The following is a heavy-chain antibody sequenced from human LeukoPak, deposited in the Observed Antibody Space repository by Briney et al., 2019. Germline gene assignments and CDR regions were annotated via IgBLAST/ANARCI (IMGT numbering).Heavy chain of an antibody. CDR3: ARHGSSGIEAVVDY. CDR2: IYYSGST. V-gene: IGHV4-61*05. J-gene: IGHJ4*02. Sequence: SETLSLTCTVSGGSISSSSYYWGWIRQPPGKGLEWIGYIYYSGSTNYNPSLKSRVTISVDTSKNQFSLKLSSVTAADTAVYYCARHGSSGIEAVVDYWGQGTLVTVSS. D-gene: IGHD6-13*01. CDR1: GGSISSSSYY.